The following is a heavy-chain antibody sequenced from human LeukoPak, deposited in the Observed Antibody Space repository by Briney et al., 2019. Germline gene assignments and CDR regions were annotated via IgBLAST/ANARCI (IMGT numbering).Heavy chain of an antibody. CDR2: IYYSGST. D-gene: IGHD3-16*01. CDR1: GGSISSYY. CDR3: ASYVWGSYFGPKRFDY. V-gene: IGHV4-39*01. Sequence: NPSETLSLTCTVSGGSISSYYWGWIRQPPGKGLEWIGSIYYSGSTYYNPSLKSRVTISVDTSKNQFSLKLSSVTAADTAVYYCASYVWGSYFGPKRFDYWGQGTLVTVSS. J-gene: IGHJ4*02.